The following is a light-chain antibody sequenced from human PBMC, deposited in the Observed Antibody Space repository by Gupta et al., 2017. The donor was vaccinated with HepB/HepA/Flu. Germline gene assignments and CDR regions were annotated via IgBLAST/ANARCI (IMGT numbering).Light chain of an antibody. CDR3: SAHASVDF. J-gene: IGLJ1*01. Sequence: HSALTQPASVSGSPGQSITISCTGSSNDIGRHSYVSWYQQYPGGAPKLILSEVTNRPSGVSDRFSGSKSANTASLTISALQPEDEADYYCSAHASVDFFGTGTHVTVL. CDR1: SNDIGRHSY. CDR2: EVT. V-gene: IGLV2-14*01.